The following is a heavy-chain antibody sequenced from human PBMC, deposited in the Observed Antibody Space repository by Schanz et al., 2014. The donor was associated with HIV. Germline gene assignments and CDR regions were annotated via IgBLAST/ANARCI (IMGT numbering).Heavy chain of an antibody. D-gene: IGHD4-17*01. V-gene: IGHV3-74*01. CDR3: AKSTVTTGGMDV. J-gene: IGHJ6*02. CDR1: GFTFSTSW. CDR2: ISSDGSST. Sequence: VQLVESGGGLVQPGGSLRLSCAASGFTFSTSWMHWVRQAPGKGLVWVSRISSDGSSTSYADSVKGRFTISRDNSKNTLDLQMNSLRAEDTAVYYCAKSTVTTGGMDVWGQGTTVTVSS.